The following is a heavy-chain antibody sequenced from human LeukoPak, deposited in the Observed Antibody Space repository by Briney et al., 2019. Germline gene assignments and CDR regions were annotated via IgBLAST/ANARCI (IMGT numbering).Heavy chain of an antibody. V-gene: IGHV4-39*07. CDR1: GGSISSYY. CDR2: IYYSGST. D-gene: IGHD5-12*01. CDR3: ARGSTVATMIIPSYYFDY. J-gene: IGHJ4*02. Sequence: KASETLSLTCTVSGGSISSYYWGWIRQPPGKGLEWIGSIYYSGSTYYNPSLKSRVTISVDTSKNQFSLKLSSVTAADTAVYYCARGSTVATMIIPSYYFDYWGQGTLVTVSS.